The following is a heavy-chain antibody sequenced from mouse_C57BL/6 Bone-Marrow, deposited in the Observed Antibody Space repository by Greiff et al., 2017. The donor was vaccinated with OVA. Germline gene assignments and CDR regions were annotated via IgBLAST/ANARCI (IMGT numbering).Heavy chain of an antibody. Sequence: VQLQQPGPELVKPGASVKISCKASGYAFSSSWMNWVKQRPGKGLEWIGRIYPGDGDTNYNGKFKGKATLTADKSSSTAYMQLSSLTSEDSAVYFCARSVYYLDYWGQGTTLTVSS. CDR3: ARSVYYLDY. CDR1: GYAFSSSW. J-gene: IGHJ2*01. V-gene: IGHV1-82*01. CDR2: IYPGDGDT.